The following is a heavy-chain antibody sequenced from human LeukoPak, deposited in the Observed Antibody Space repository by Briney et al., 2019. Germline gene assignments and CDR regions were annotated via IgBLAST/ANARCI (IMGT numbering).Heavy chain of an antibody. D-gene: IGHD5-12*01. J-gene: IGHJ3*02. Sequence: GSLRLSCAASGFTFSNAWMSWVRQAPGKGLEWVGRIKSKTDGGTTDYAAPVKGRFTISRDDSKNTLYLQMNSLKTEDTAVYYCTTDSGYASDDAFDIWGQGTMVTVSS. CDR2: IKSKTDGGTT. CDR3: TTDSGYASDDAFDI. V-gene: IGHV3-15*01. CDR1: GFTFSNAW.